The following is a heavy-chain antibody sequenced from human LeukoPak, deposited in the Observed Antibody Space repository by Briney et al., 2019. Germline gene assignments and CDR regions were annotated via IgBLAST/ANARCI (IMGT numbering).Heavy chain of an antibody. V-gene: IGHV3-15*01. Sequence: PGGSLRLSCAASGFTFSNAWMSWVRQAPGKGLEWVGRIKSKTDGGTTDYAAPVKGRFTISRDDSKNTLYLQMSSLKTEDTAVYYCTTEGTTVTTNDAFDIWGQGTMVTVSS. CDR3: TTEGTTVTTNDAFDI. D-gene: IGHD4-17*01. J-gene: IGHJ3*02. CDR2: IKSKTDGGTT. CDR1: GFTFSNAW.